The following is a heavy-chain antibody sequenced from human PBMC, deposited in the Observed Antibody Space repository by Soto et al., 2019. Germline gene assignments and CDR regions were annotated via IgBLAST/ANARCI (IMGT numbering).Heavy chain of an antibody. D-gene: IGHD3-9*01. J-gene: IGHJ6*02. CDR3: ARNRSYYDILTGYCGSYYYYGMGV. V-gene: IGHV1-69*06. CDR1: GGTFSSYA. CDR2: IIPIFGTA. Sequence: SVKVSCKASGGTFSSYAVSWVQQAPGQGLEWMGGIIPIFGTANYAQKFRGRVTITADKYTSTAYMELRSLRSGDTAVYYCARNRSYYDILTGYCGSYYYYGMGVLGQVNTGT.